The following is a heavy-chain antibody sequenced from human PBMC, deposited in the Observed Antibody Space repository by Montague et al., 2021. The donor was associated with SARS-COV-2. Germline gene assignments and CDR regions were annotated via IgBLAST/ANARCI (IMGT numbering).Heavy chain of an antibody. CDR2: IYYSGST. CDR1: GGSISSYY. Sequence: SETLSLTCTVSGGSISSYYWSWIRQPPGKGLEWIGYIYYSGSTNYNPSLKRRVTISVDTSKNQFSLKLSSVTAADTAVYYCARVGVITTWFYFDYWGQGTLVTVSS. CDR3: ARVGVITTWFYFDY. V-gene: IGHV4-59*01. D-gene: IGHD3-22*01. J-gene: IGHJ4*02.